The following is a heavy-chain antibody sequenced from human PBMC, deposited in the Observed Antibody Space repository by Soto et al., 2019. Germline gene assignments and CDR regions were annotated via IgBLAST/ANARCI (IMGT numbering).Heavy chain of an antibody. Sequence: GGSLRLSCAASGFTFSSYAMSWVRQAPGKGLEWVSAISGSGGSTYYADSVKGRFTISRDNSKNTLYLQMNSLRAEDTAVYYCAKTPPGNFGVVIILFDYWGQGPLVTVYS. D-gene: IGHD3-3*01. CDR2: ISGSGGST. CDR1: GFTFSSYA. V-gene: IGHV3-23*01. J-gene: IGHJ4*02. CDR3: AKTPPGNFGVVIILFDY.